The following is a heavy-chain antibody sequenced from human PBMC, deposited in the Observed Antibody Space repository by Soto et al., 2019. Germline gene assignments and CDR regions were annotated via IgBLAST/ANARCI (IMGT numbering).Heavy chain of an antibody. Sequence: SVKVSCKASGGTFSSYAISWVRQAPGQGLEWMGGIIPIFGTANYAQKFQGRVTITADESTSTAYMELSSLRSEDTAVYYCARDGLSDCYNLPYYYYGMDVWGQGTTVTVSS. CDR1: GGTFSSYA. CDR3: ARDGLSDCYNLPYYYYGMDV. D-gene: IGHD2-21*01. V-gene: IGHV1-69*13. J-gene: IGHJ6*02. CDR2: IIPIFGTA.